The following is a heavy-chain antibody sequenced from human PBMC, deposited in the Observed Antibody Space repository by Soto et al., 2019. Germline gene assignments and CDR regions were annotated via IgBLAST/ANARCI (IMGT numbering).Heavy chain of an antibody. V-gene: IGHV5-51*01. Sequence: GESLKISCKGSGYSFTSYWIGWVRQMPGKGLEWMGIIYPGDSDTRYSPSFQGQVTISADKSISTAYLQWSSLKASDTAMYYCASTDLGSGHYYGLDVWGQGTTVTVSS. J-gene: IGHJ6*02. CDR1: GYSFTSYW. CDR2: IYPGDSDT. D-gene: IGHD3-10*01. CDR3: ASTDLGSGHYYGLDV.